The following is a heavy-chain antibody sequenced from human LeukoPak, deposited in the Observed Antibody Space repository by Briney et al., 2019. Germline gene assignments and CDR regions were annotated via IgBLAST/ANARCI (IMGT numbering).Heavy chain of an antibody. CDR1: GGSISSYY. V-gene: IGHV4-4*07. Sequence: SESLSLTCTVSGGSISSYYWSWIRQPAGKGLEWIGRMYTSGSTNYNPSLKSRVTMSVDTSKNQFSLKLSSVTAADTAVYYCAREISGSGSFPRRLYYYYYMDVWGKGTTVTISS. CDR2: MYTSGST. CDR3: AREISGSGSFPRRLYYYYYMDV. J-gene: IGHJ6*03. D-gene: IGHD3-10*01.